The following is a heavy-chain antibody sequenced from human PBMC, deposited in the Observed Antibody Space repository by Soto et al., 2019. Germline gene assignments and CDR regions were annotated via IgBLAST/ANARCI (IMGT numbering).Heavy chain of an antibody. D-gene: IGHD2-2*01. V-gene: IGHV4-59*01. J-gene: IGHJ6*03. CDR2: IYYSGST. CDR1: GGSISSYY. Sequence: QVQLQESGPGLVKPSETLSLTCTVSGGSISSYYWSWIRQPPGKGLEWIGYIYYSGSTNYNPSLKSRVTISVYTSKNQFSLKLSSVTAEDTAVYYCARGRPQKGGYCSSTSCYSYYYYYMDVWGKGTTVTVSS. CDR3: ARGRPQKGGYCSSTSCYSYYYYYMDV.